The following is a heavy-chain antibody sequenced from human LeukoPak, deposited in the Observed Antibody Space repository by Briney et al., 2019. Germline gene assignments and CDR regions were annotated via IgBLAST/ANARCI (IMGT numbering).Heavy chain of an antibody. CDR3: ARAIEDVLLWFGERISGHYYMDV. CDR1: GYTFTSYY. V-gene: IGHV1-46*01. J-gene: IGHJ6*03. D-gene: IGHD3-10*01. CDR2: INPSGGST. Sequence: ASVKVSCKASGYTFTSYYMHWVRQAPGQGLEWMGIINPSGGSTSYAQKFQGRVTMTRDTSTSTVYMELSSLRSEDTAVYCCARAIEDVLLWFGERISGHYYMDVWGKGTTVTISS.